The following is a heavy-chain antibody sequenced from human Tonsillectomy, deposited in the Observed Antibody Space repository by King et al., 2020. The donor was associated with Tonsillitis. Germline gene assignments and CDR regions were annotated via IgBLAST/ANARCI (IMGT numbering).Heavy chain of an antibody. J-gene: IGHJ6*02. V-gene: IGHV3-30-3*01. CDR1: GFTFSSYA. D-gene: IGHD3-10*01. Sequence: VQLVESGGGVVQPGRSLRLSCAASGFTFSSYAMHWVRQAPGKGLEWVAVISYDGSNKYYADSVKGRFTISRDNSKNTLYLQMNSLRAEDTAVYYCAGEGWFGESSTGYYYYGMDVWGQGTTVTVSS. CDR3: AGEGWFGESSTGYYYYGMDV. CDR2: ISYDGSNK.